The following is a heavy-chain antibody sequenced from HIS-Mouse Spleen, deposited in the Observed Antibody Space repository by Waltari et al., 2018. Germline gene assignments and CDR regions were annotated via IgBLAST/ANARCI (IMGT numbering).Heavy chain of an antibody. CDR2: IYHSGST. Sequence: QVQLQESGPGLVKPSETLSLTCTVSGYSISSGYYWGWIRQPPGKGLEWIGSIYHSGSTYYNRSLKSRVTLSVDTSKNQFSLKLSSVTAADTAVYYCARDPGYSSSSNAFDIWGQGTMVTVSS. V-gene: IGHV4-38-2*02. D-gene: IGHD6-6*01. CDR1: GYSISSGYY. J-gene: IGHJ3*02. CDR3: ARDPGYSSSSNAFDI.